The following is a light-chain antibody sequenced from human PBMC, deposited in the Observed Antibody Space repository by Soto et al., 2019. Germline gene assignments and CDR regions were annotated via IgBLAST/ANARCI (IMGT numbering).Light chain of an antibody. Sequence: DIQMTQSPSSLSASVGDRVTITCRASQNIRVYLNWYQQKPGKAPKPLIYATSTLLSGVPSRFSGSGSGTDFTLTITSLQPEDFATSYCQQIFGTRYSFGQGTKLEIK. CDR3: QQIFGTRYS. J-gene: IGKJ2*03. CDR2: ATS. CDR1: QNIRVY. V-gene: IGKV1-39*01.